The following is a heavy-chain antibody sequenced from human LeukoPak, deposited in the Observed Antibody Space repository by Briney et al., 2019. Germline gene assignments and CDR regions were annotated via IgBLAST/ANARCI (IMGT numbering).Heavy chain of an antibody. CDR1: GFTFSSYA. Sequence: PGGSLRLSCAASGFTFSSYAMSWVRQAPGKGLEWVSAISGSGGSTYYADSVKGRFTISRDNSKNTLYLQMNSLRAEDTAVYYCAKGLGSSWYKASWFGPWGQGTLVTISS. V-gene: IGHV3-23*01. J-gene: IGHJ5*02. CDR3: AKGLGSSWYKASWFGP. CDR2: ISGSGGST. D-gene: IGHD6-13*01.